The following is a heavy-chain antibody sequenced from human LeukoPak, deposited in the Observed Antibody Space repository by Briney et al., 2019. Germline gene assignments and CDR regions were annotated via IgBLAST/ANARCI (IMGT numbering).Heavy chain of an antibody. V-gene: IGHV3-49*03. CDR3: AAPYYDSSGYYSYFDY. CDR1: GFTFGDYA. Sequence: DPGRSLRLSCTASGFTFGDYAMSWFRQAPGKGLEWVGFIRGKVYAGTTEYAASVKGRFTISRDDSRSIAYLQMNSLKTEDTAVYYCAAPYYDSSGYYSYFDYWGQGTLVTVSS. CDR2: IRGKVYAGTT. J-gene: IGHJ4*02. D-gene: IGHD3-22*01.